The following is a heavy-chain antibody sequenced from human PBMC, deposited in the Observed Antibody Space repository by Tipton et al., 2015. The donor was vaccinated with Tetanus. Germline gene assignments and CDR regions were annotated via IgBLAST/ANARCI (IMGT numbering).Heavy chain of an antibody. CDR3: ARDGWGLTNWFDS. CDR1: GGSFSGYY. CDR2: INHSGST. Sequence: TLSLTCAVYGGSFSGYYWSWIRQPPGKGLEWIGEINHSGSTNYNPSLKSRVTMSLDTSKSQFSLKLGSVTAADTAVYYCARDGWGLTNWFDSWGQGTLVTVSS. V-gene: IGHV4-34*01. J-gene: IGHJ5*01. D-gene: IGHD4/OR15-4a*01.